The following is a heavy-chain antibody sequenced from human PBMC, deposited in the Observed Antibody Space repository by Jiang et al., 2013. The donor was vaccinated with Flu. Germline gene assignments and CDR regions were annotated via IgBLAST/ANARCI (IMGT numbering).Heavy chain of an antibody. CDR2: INHSGST. D-gene: IGHD6-13*01. V-gene: IGHV4-34*01. Sequence: EWIGEINHSGSTNYNPSLKSRVTISVDTSKNQFSLKLSSVTAADTAVYYCARPLAIAAAGTGVWFDPWGQGTLVTVSS. J-gene: IGHJ5*02. CDR3: ARPLAIAAAGTGVWFDP.